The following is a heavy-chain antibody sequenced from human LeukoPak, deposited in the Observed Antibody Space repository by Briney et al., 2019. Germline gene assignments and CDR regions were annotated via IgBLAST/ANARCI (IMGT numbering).Heavy chain of an antibody. CDR2: ISPDSNFI. V-gene: IGHV3-21*01. CDR3: TNFQTVGVKPFEH. D-gene: IGHD1-26*01. CDR1: GFTFSIDG. Sequence: GGSLTLSCAGSGFTFSIDGMNWVRQAPGKGLEWVSSISPDSNFIYQADSVKGRFTISRDNAKNSLYLQMEGLRVEDTAVYYCTNFQTVGVKPFEHWGQGTLVTVSS. J-gene: IGHJ5*02.